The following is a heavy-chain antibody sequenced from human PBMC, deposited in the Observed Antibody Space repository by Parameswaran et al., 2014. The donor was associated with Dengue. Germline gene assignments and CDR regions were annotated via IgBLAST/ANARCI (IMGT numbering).Heavy chain of an antibody. Sequence: RWIRQPPGKGLEWVGRVKSKTDGGTTDYAAPVKGRFTISRDDSKNTLYLQMNSLKTEDTAVYYCTTSCSSTSCSPGMDVWGQGTTVTVSS. D-gene: IGHD2-2*01. V-gene: IGHV3-15*01. J-gene: IGHJ6*02. CDR3: TTSCSSTSCSPGMDV. CDR2: VKSKTDGGTT.